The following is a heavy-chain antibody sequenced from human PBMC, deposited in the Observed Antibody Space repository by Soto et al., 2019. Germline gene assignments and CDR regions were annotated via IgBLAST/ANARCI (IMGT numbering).Heavy chain of an antibody. CDR3: EKYQEYYYDSSGPPDAFDI. V-gene: IGHV3-23*01. Sequence: GGSLRLSCAASGFTFSSYAITWVRQAPGKGLEWVSAISGSGGSTYYADSVKGRFTISRDNSKNTLYLQMNSLRAEDTAVYYCEKYQEYYYDSSGPPDAFDIWGQGKMVTV. J-gene: IGHJ3*02. D-gene: IGHD3-22*01. CDR1: GFTFSSYA. CDR2: ISGSGGST.